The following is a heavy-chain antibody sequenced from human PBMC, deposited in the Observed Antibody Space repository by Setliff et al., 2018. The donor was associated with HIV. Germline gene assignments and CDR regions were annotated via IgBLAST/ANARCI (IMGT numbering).Heavy chain of an antibody. Sequence: SQTLSLTCTVSGGSISSGSYYWSWIRQPAGKGLEWIGHSNTSGSTNYNPSLKSRVTISVDTSKNQFSLKLSSVTAADTAVYYCARGVVVAATRWFDPWGQGTLVTVST. CDR2: SNTSGST. CDR1: GGSISSGSYY. CDR3: ARGVVVAATRWFDP. V-gene: IGHV4-61*09. J-gene: IGHJ5*02. D-gene: IGHD2-15*01.